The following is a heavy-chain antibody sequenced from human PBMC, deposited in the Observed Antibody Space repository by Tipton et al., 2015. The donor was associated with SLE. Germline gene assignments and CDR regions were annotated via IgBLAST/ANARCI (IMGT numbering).Heavy chain of an antibody. Sequence: LRLSCAASGFTLSNYGMSWVRQAPGKGLEWVSAISGSGGSAYYADSVKGRSTISRDNSKNTLYLQMNSLRAGDTAVYYCAKGGCSGGRCYSGPYFDNWGQGTLVTVSS. CDR2: ISGSGGSA. J-gene: IGHJ4*02. CDR1: GFTLSNYG. CDR3: AKGGCSGGRCYSGPYFDN. D-gene: IGHD2-15*01. V-gene: IGHV3-23*01.